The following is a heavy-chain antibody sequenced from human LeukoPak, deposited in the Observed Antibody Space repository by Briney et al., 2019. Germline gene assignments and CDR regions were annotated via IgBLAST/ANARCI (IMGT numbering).Heavy chain of an antibody. CDR3: AREASIVVRCSDY. Sequence: PGGSLRLSCAASGFTFSSYAMHWVRQAPGKGLEWVAVISYDGSNKYYADSVKGRFTISRDNSKNTLYLQMNSLRVEDTAVYYCAREASIVVRCSDYWGQGTLVTVSS. D-gene: IGHD6-6*01. CDR1: GFTFSSYA. CDR2: ISYDGSNK. J-gene: IGHJ4*02. V-gene: IGHV3-30-3*01.